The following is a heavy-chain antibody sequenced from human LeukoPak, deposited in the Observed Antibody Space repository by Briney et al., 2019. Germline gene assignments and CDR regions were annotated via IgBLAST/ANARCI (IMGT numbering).Heavy chain of an antibody. CDR3: ARDKAQSNTYYDFWSGYPGRVDFDY. D-gene: IGHD3-3*01. CDR2: IKQDGSEK. J-gene: IGHJ4*02. V-gene: IGHV3-7*01. CDR1: GFTFRSYL. Sequence: PGGSLRLSCAASGFTFRSYLMSWVRQAPGKGLEWVANIKQDGSEKYYVDSVKGRFTISRDNAKNSLYLQMNSLRAEDTAVYYCARDKAQSNTYYDFWSGYPGRVDFDYWGQGTLVTVSS.